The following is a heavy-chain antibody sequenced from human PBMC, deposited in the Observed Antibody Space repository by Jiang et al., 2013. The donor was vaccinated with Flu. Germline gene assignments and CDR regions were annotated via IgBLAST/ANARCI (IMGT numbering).Heavy chain of an antibody. J-gene: IGHJ4*02. D-gene: IGHD6-19*01. CDR1: GYTFTDYW. CDR3: VRHAFGYSGWHYFDS. V-gene: IGHV5-10-1*01. Sequence: SGYTFTDYWITWVRQMPGTGLEWMGXFLLATLSPDTARPSRATSPSPLTRSISTAYLQWSSLTASDTAIYYCVRHAFGYSGWHYFDSWGQGTLVTVSS. CDR2: FLLATLSP.